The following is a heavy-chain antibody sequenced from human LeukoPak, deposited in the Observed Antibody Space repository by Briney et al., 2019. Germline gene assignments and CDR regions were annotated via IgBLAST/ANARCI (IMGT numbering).Heavy chain of an antibody. Sequence: PGGSLRLSCAASGFTFSSYSMNWVRQAPGKGLEWVSSISSSSSYIYYADSVKGRFTISRDNAKNSLYLQMNSLRAEDTAVYYRARYYYDSSGYEDAFDIWGQGTMVTVSS. CDR1: GFTFSSYS. CDR3: ARYYYDSSGYEDAFDI. V-gene: IGHV3-21*01. CDR2: ISSSSSYI. J-gene: IGHJ3*02. D-gene: IGHD3-22*01.